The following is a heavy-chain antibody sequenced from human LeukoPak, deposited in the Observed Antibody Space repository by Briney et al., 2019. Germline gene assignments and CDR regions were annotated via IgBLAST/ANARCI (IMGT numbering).Heavy chain of an antibody. V-gene: IGHV4-39*07. CDR2: IYYSGST. CDR3: ARGRAFDI. J-gene: IGHJ3*02. CDR1: GGFISSTSYY. Sequence: SETLSLTCTVSGGFISSTSYYWGWIRQPPGKGLEWIGSIYYSGSTNYNPSLKSRVTISVDTSKNQFSLKLSSVTAADTAVYYCARGRAFDIWGQGTMVTVSS.